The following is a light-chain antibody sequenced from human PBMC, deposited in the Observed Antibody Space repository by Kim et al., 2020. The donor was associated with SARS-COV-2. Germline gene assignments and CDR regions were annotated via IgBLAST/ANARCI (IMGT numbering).Light chain of an antibody. Sequence: DIQMTQSPSSLSASVGDTVTITCQASQAITNYLNWYQQKPGKAPKLLIYDASILVTGVPSRFSGSGSGTDFSVTITDVQPEDVATYYCQQYDNLPLTFGGGTKVDIK. CDR2: DAS. CDR1: QAITNY. V-gene: IGKV1-33*01. CDR3: QQYDNLPLT. J-gene: IGKJ4*01.